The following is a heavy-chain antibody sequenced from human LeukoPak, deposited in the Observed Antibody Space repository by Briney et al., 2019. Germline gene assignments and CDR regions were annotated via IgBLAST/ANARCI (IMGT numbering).Heavy chain of an antibody. V-gene: IGHV3-23*01. CDR2: ISSGDST. CDR1: GFTFSSYA. D-gene: IGHD3-9*01. J-gene: IGHJ4*02. Sequence: PGGSLRLSCAASGFTFSSYAMNWVRQAPGKGLEGVAGISSGDSTFHAESVKGRFTISRDKSKDTLYLQMNTLRAEDTAVYYCAKDATASPYFHWFDNWGQGTQVIVSS. CDR3: AKDATASPYFHWFDN.